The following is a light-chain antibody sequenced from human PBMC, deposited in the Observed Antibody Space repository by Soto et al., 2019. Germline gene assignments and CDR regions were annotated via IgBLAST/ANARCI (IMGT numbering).Light chain of an antibody. Sequence: QSVLTQPPSVSGAPGQRVTISCTGGSSNIGAGYDVHWYQQLPGTAPKLLIYGNSNRPSGVPDRFSGSKSSTSASLAITGLQAEDEAGYYCQSYDNRLSGYVLFGGGTKLTVL. CDR2: GNS. CDR1: SSNIGAGYD. V-gene: IGLV1-40*01. CDR3: QSYDNRLSGYVL. J-gene: IGLJ2*01.